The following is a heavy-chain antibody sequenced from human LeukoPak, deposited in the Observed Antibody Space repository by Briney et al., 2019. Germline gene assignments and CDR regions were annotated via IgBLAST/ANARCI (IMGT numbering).Heavy chain of an antibody. Sequence: GASVKVSCKASGGTFSSYAIDWVRQAPGQGLEWMGGIIPIFGTTNYAQKFQGRVTITADKSTSTAYMELSSLRSDDTAVYYCARDRDDSSGSDYWGQGTLVTVSS. CDR1: GGTFSSYA. V-gene: IGHV1-69*06. CDR2: IIPIFGTT. D-gene: IGHD3-22*01. J-gene: IGHJ4*02. CDR3: ARDRDDSSGSDY.